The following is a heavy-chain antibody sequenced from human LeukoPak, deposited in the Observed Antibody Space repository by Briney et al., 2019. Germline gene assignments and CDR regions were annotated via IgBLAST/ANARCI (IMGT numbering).Heavy chain of an antibody. V-gene: IGHV4-34*01. Sequence: PSETLSLTCAVYGGSFSGYYWSWIRQPPGKGLEWIGEINHSGSTNYNPSLKSRVTISVDTSKNQFSLKLSSVTAADTAVYYCARGIWFDPWGQGTLVTVSS. CDR2: INHSGST. CDR1: GGSFSGYY. CDR3: ARGIWFDP. J-gene: IGHJ5*02.